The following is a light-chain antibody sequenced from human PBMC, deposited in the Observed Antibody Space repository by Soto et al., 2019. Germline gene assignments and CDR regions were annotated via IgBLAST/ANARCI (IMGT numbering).Light chain of an antibody. V-gene: IGKV1-33*01. J-gene: IGKJ5*01. CDR2: DAS. Sequence: DIQMTQSPSAMSASVGDRVTITCRASQGISNYLAWFQQKPGKVPKRLIYDASNLETGVPSRFSGSGSGTDFTFTISSLQPEDIATYYCQQYDNLPITFGQGTRLEIK. CDR1: QGISNY. CDR3: QQYDNLPIT.